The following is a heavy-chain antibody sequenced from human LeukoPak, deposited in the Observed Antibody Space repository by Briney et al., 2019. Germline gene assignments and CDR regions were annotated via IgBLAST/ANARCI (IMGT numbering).Heavy chain of an antibody. CDR2: IYSGGST. V-gene: IGHV3-53*01. CDR3: AREGGITMIVVDPHFDY. D-gene: IGHD3-22*01. CDR1: GFTVSSNY. Sequence: GGSLRLSCAASGFTVSSNYMSWVRQAPGKGLEWVSVIYSGGSTYYADSVKGRFTISRDNSKNSLYLQMNSLRAEDTAVYYCAREGGITMIVVDPHFDYWGQGTLVTVSS. J-gene: IGHJ4*02.